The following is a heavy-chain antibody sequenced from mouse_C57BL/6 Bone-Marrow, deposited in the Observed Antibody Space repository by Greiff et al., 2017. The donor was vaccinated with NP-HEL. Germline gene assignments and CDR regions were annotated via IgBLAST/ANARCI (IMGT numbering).Heavy chain of an antibody. CDR2: IDPENGDT. V-gene: IGHV14-4*01. Sequence: DVKLQESGAELVRPGASVKLSCTASGFNIKDDYMHWVKQRPEQGLEWIGWIDPENGDTEYASKFQGKATITADTSSNTAYLQLSSLTSEDTAVYYCTTDDYGWYFDVWGTGTTVTVSS. CDR3: TTDDYGWYFDV. D-gene: IGHD2-4*01. CDR1: GFNIKDDY. J-gene: IGHJ1*03.